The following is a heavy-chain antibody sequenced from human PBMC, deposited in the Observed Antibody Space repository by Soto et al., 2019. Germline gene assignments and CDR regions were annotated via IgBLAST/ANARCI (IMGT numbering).Heavy chain of an antibody. V-gene: IGHV3-30*18. CDR2: ISYDGSNK. J-gene: IGHJ4*02. CDR3: AKDPGYCSSTSCFYSGGIDY. Sequence: GGSLRLSCAASGFTFSSYGMHWVRQAPGKGLEWVAVISYDGSNKYYADSVKGRFTISRDNSKNTLYLQMNSLRAEDTAVYYCAKDPGYCSSTSCFYSGGIDYWGQGTLVTVSS. CDR1: GFTFSSYG. D-gene: IGHD2-2*01.